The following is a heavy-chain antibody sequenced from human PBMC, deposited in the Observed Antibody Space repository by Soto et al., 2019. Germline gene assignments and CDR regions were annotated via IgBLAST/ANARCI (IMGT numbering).Heavy chain of an antibody. J-gene: IGHJ4*02. D-gene: IGHD3-16*02. CDR3: AREKLYSHSLSDY. CDR2: ISGSGGST. CDR1: GFTSSSYA. Sequence: GGSLRLSCAASGFTSSSYAMSWVRQAPGKGLEWVSAISGSGGSTYYADSVKGRFTISRDNSRSSVYLQINSLRAGDTAVYYCAREKLYSHSLSDYWGQGTVVTVSS. V-gene: IGHV3-23*01.